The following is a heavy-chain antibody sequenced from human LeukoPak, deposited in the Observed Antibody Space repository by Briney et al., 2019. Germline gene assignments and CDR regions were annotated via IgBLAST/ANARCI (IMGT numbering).Heavy chain of an antibody. J-gene: IGHJ4*02. Sequence: GGSLRLPCAASGFTFSSYWMHWVRQAPGKGLVWVSRINSDGSSTRYADSVKGRFTISRDNAKNTLYLQVNSLRAEDTAVYYCAREATSGGYDYSGFDSWGQGTLVTVSS. CDR1: GFTFSSYW. CDR3: AREATSGGYDYSGFDS. D-gene: IGHD5-12*01. V-gene: IGHV3-74*01. CDR2: INSDGSST.